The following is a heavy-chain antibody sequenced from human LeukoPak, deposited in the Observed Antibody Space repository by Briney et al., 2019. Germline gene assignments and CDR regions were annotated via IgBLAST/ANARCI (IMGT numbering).Heavy chain of an antibody. CDR3: ARTRGYSYGPPFDF. CDR1: GYSFTNYW. Sequence: GESLKISCKGSGYSFTNYWITWVRQMPGKGLEWMGRIDPSDSYTNYSPSFQGHVTISADKSITIAYLQWSSLKPSDTAMYYCARTRGYSYGPPFDFWGQGTLVTVSS. V-gene: IGHV5-10-1*01. D-gene: IGHD5-18*01. CDR2: IDPSDSYT. J-gene: IGHJ4*02.